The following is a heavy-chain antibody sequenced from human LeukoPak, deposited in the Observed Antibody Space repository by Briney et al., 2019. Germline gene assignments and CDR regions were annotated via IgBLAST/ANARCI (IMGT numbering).Heavy chain of an antibody. CDR1: GFTFSSYA. D-gene: IGHD2-2*01. Sequence: GGSLRLSCSASGFTFSSYAMSWVRQAPGKGLEWVSAISVSGGSTYYADSVKGRFTISRDNSKNTLYLQMNSLRAEDTAAYCWAATHLYCSSSSCYFGTYGMDVWGQGTPVTVSS. CDR2: ISVSGGST. CDR3: AATHLYCSSSSCYFGTYGMDV. V-gene: IGHV3-23*01. J-gene: IGHJ6*02.